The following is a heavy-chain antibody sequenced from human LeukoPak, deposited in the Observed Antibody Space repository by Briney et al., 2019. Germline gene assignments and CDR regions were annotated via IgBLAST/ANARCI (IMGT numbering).Heavy chain of an antibody. CDR2: IYYSGNT. V-gene: IGHV4-59*04. J-gene: IGHJ4*02. CDR1: GGSISNYY. CDR3: ASSGWHYFDY. D-gene: IGHD6-19*01. Sequence: PSETLSLTCTVSGGSISNYYWGWIRQAPGKGLEWIGSIYYSGNTYYNSSLKSRVTISLDMSKNQFSLKLSSVTAADTAVYYCASSGWHYFDYWGQGTLVTVSS.